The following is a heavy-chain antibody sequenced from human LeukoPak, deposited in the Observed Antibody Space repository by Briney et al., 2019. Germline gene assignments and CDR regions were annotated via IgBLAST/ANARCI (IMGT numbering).Heavy chain of an antibody. J-gene: IGHJ4*02. CDR1: GITFSSYA. CDR3: ANSERSNWNYYFDY. CDR2: ISGGGST. Sequence: GGSLRLSCAASGITFSSYAMTWVRQAPGKGLEWVSTISGGGSTYYADSVKGRFTISRDNSKNTLYLQVNSLRAEDTAVYYCANSERSNWNYYFDYWGQGTLVTVSS. V-gene: IGHV3-23*01. D-gene: IGHD1-1*01.